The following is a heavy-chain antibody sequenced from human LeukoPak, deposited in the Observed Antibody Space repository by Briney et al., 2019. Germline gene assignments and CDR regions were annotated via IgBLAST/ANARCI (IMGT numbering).Heavy chain of an antibody. CDR2: IYYSGST. CDR3: ARRATNWGSFDY. Sequence: TSETLSLTCTVSGGSISSSSYYCGWIRQPPGKGLEWIGSIYYSGSTYYGPSLKSRATISVDTSKNHFSLKLSSVTAADTAVYYCARRATNWGSFDYWGQGNPVTVSS. V-gene: IGHV4-39*02. J-gene: IGHJ4*02. D-gene: IGHD7-27*01. CDR1: GGSISSSSYY.